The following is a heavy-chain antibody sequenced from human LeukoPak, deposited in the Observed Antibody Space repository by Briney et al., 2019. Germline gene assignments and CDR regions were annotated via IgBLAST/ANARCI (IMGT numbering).Heavy chain of an antibody. D-gene: IGHD4-11*01. J-gene: IGHJ4*02. CDR1: GGSISSGGYY. V-gene: IGHV4-31*03. CDR2: IYYSGST. Sequence: PSQTLSLTCTVSGGSISSGGYYWSWIRQHPGKGLEWIGYIYYSGSTYYNPSLKSRVTISVDTSKNQFSLKLSSVTAADTAVYYCARDRGRGYSNHHDYWGQGTLVTVSS. CDR3: ARDRGRGYSNHHDY.